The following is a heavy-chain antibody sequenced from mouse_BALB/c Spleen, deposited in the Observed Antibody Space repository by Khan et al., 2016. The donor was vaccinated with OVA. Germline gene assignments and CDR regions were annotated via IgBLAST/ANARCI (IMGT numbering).Heavy chain of an antibody. V-gene: IGHV3-2*02. Sequence: EVKLLESGPGLVKPSQSLSLTCTVTGYSITSDYAWNWIRQFPGNKLEWMGYISHSGSTTYNPSLKSRISITRDTSKNQFFLQLNSVTTEDTATYYCARWFTYWGQGTLVTVSA. J-gene: IGHJ3*01. CDR2: ISHSGST. CDR1: GYSITSDYA. CDR3: ARWFTY.